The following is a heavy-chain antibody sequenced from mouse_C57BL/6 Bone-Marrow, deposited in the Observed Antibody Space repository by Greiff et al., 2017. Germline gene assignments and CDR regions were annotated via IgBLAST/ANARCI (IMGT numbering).Heavy chain of an antibody. CDR3: ASDRFSWFAY. CDR2: ISDGGGYT. D-gene: IGHD3-2*01. V-gene: IGHV5-4*03. J-gene: IGHJ3*01. Sequence: EVKLMESGAGLVKPGGSLKLSCTASGFTFSSYAMSWVRQTPEKRLEWVATISDGGGYTYYPDNVKGRFTISRDNATNTLYLQLSHLKSEDTAMYSCASDRFSWFAYWGQGTLVTVSA. CDR1: GFTFSSYA.